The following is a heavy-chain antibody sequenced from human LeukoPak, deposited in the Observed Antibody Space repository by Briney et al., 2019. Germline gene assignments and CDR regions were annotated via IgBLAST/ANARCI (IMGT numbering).Heavy chain of an antibody. CDR3: AKGGGAYRFILTGDKKSYFDY. V-gene: IGHV3-23*01. CDR1: GFTFSNYA. CDR2: ISGSGGST. Sequence: QAGGSLRLSCAASGFTFSNYAMSWVRQAPGKGLEWVSAISGSGGSTYYADSVKGRFTISRDNSKNTLYLQMNSLRAEDTAVYYCAKGGGAYRFILTGDKKSYFDYWGQGTLVTVSS. D-gene: IGHD3-9*01. J-gene: IGHJ4*02.